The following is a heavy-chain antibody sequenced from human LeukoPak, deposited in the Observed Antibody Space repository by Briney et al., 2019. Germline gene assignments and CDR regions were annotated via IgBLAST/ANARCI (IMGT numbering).Heavy chain of an antibody. CDR1: GFTFSSCA. D-gene: IGHD1-26*01. CDR2: IIDSGNSI. J-gene: IGHJ4*02. V-gene: IGHV3-23*01. CDR3: AKDPIFSGSYGVFDS. Sequence: GGSLRLSCAASGFTFSSCAMSWVRQAPGKGLEWVSTIIDSGNSIYYADSVEGRFTISRDNSKDTLYLQMDSLRAGDTAVYYCAKDPIFSGSYGVFDSWGQGTQVTVSS.